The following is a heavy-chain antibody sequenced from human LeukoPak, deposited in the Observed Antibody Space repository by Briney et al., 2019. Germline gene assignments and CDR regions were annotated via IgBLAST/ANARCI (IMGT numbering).Heavy chain of an antibody. J-gene: IGHJ6*02. CDR1: GGSISSGGYY. D-gene: IGHD3-3*01. V-gene: IGHV4-31*03. CDR2: IYYSGST. Sequence: PSQTLSLTCTVSGGSISSGGYYRSWIRQHPGKGLEWIGYIYYSGSTYYNPSLKSRVTISVDTSKNQFSLKLSSVTAADTAVYYCARGPSIFGVVINGMDVWGQGTTVTVSS. CDR3: ARGPSIFGVVINGMDV.